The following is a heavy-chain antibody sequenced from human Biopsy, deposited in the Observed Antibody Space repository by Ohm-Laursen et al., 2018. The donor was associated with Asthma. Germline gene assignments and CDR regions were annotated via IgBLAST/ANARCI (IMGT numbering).Heavy chain of an antibody. D-gene: IGHD3-22*01. V-gene: IGHV3-53*01. CDR2: IYSGGTS. Sequence: GSLRLSCAASGFTVSRDHMFWVRQAPGKGLEWVSVIYSGGTSHTADSVRGRFTISRDFSKNTLHLQMHSLRVEDTAVYYCAKGYYYDSSGFDHWGQGTLVTVSS. J-gene: IGHJ4*02. CDR1: GFTVSRDH. CDR3: AKGYYYDSSGFDH.